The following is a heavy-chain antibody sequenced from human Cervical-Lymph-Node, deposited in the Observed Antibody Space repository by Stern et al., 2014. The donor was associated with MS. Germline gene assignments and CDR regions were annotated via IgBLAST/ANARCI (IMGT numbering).Heavy chain of an antibody. V-gene: IGHV4-59*08. Sequence: VQLVESGPGLVKPSETLSLTCAVSGGSISSRYWGWIRQPPGKGLEWIGFISPSGDTKYTPSLKSRVTISLDTPKTHFPLKVPSVTAADTAVYYCARLSTAVDFWGQGTLVTVSS. CDR2: ISPSGDT. CDR3: ARLSTAVDF. CDR1: GGSISSRY. J-gene: IGHJ4*02.